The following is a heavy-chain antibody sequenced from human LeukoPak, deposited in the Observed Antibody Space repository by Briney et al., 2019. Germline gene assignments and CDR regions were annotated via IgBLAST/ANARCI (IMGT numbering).Heavy chain of an antibody. V-gene: IGHV1-46*01. Sequence: ASVKVSCKASGYTFTSYYMHWVRQAPGQGLEWMGIINPSGGSTSYAQKFQGRVTMTRDMSTSTVYMELNSLRADDTALYYCVKGSYRGGDYSNYFDYWGQGTLVTVAS. CDR1: GYTFTSYY. CDR2: INPSGGST. D-gene: IGHD3-16*02. J-gene: IGHJ4*02. CDR3: VKGSYRGGDYSNYFDY.